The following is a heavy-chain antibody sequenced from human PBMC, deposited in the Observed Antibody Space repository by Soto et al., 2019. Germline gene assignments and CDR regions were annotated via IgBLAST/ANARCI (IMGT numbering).Heavy chain of an antibody. V-gene: IGHV3-7*05. CDR3: ARDGNGVDF. CDR1: GFTFGDYY. D-gene: IGHD1-26*01. J-gene: IGHJ6*02. Sequence: EVQLVESGGGLVQPGGSLRLSCAASGFTFGDYYMTWVRQAPGKGLEWVANIKQDGTELYYVDSVRGRFTISRDNAKDSLYLQMNSLRAEDTAVYYCARDGNGVDFWGQGTTVTVSS. CDR2: IKQDGTEL.